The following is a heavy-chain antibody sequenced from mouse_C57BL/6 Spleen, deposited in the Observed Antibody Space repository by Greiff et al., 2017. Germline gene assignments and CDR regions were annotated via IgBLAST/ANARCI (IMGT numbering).Heavy chain of an antibody. CDR2: IDPENGDT. CDR1: GFNIKDDY. CDR3: TTRDSSGSY. Sequence: EVQLQESGAELVRPGASVKLSCTASGFNIKDDYMHWVKQRPEQGLEWIGWIDPENGDTEYASKFQGKATITADTSSNTAYLQRSSLTSEDTAVYYCTTRDSSGSYWGQGTLVTVSA. V-gene: IGHV14-4*01. D-gene: IGHD3-2*02. J-gene: IGHJ3*01.